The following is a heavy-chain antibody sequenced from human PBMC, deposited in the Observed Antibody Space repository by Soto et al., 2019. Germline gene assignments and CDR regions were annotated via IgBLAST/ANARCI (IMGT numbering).Heavy chain of an antibody. CDR3: ARDLAHGSWLPTNAAFAI. D-gene: IGHD3-10*01. Sequence: QVQLVESGGGVVQPGRSLRLSCAASGFTFSSYAMHWVRQAPGKGLEWVAVISYDGSNKYYADSVKGRFTISRDNSKKALHMHMNSLRAEDTAVYYCARDLAHGSWLPTNAAFAIWGQGTMVTVSS. V-gene: IGHV3-30-3*01. CDR1: GFTFSSYA. CDR2: ISYDGSNK. J-gene: IGHJ3*02.